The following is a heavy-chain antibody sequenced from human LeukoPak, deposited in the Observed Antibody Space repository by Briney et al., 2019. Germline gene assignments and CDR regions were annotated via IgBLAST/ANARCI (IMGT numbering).Heavy chain of an antibody. Sequence: SETLSLTCTVSGGSISSDYWSWIRQPPGKGLEWIGYIYYSGSTNYNPPLKSRVTISVDTSKNQFSLKLSSVTAADTAVYYCARGGGLGYYYYYMDVWGKGTTVTVSS. CDR3: ARGGGLGYYYYYMDV. V-gene: IGHV4-59*01. J-gene: IGHJ6*03. D-gene: IGHD7-27*01. CDR2: IYYSGST. CDR1: GGSISSDY.